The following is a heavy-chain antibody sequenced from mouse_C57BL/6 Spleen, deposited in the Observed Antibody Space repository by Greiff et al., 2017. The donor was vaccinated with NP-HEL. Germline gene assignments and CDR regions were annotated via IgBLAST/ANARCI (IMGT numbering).Heavy chain of an antibody. Sequence: QVQLQQPGAELVRPGSSVKLSCKASGYTFTSYWMHWVKQRPIQGLEWIGNIDPSDSETHYNQKFKDKATLTVDKSSSTAYMQLSSLTSEDSAVYYCARYDGTTGYAMDYWGQGTSVTVSS. CDR3: ARYDGTTGYAMDY. CDR2: IDPSDSET. CDR1: GYTFTSYW. J-gene: IGHJ4*01. D-gene: IGHD2-3*01. V-gene: IGHV1-52*01.